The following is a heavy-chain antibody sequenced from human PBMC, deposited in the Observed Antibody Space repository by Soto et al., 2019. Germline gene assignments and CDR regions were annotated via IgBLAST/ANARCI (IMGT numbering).Heavy chain of an antibody. J-gene: IGHJ4*02. CDR3: AKDTPLKEFDC. V-gene: IGHV3-30*18. Sequence: QMQLVESGGGVVQPGRSLRLSCAASGFTFSNSFIHWVRQAPGRGLEWVAAISYDGSNTYYANSVKGRFTISRDNSRDTVYLQVISLRTEDTAMYYCAKDTPLKEFDCWGQGTLVTVSS. CDR2: ISYDGSNT. CDR1: GFTFSNSF.